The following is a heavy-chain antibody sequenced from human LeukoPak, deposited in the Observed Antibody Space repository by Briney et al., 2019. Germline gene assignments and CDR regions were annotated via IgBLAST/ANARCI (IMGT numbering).Heavy chain of an antibody. J-gene: IGHJ3*02. V-gene: IGHV3-30*02. D-gene: IGHD2-2*01. Sequence: PGGSLRLSCAASGSTFSKYAMHWVRQAPGKGLEWVAYIQNDGSRTAYADSVNGRFTISRDNSENTVYLQMNSLRAEDTALYYCAKDLGYCSGTGCSVAFDIWGQGTMVTVSS. CDR1: GSTFSKYA. CDR2: IQNDGSRT. CDR3: AKDLGYCSGTGCSVAFDI.